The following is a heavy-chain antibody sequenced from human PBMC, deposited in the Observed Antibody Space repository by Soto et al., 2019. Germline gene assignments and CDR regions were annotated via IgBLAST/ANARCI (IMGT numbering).Heavy chain of an antibody. CDR2: IYYSGST. CDR1: GGSINSDAYY. D-gene: IGHD5-12*01. Sequence: QVQLQESGPGLVNPSQTLSLTCTVSGGSINSDAYYWSWVRQHTGKGLEWIGYIYYSGSTYFSPSLKSRLTISIDTSKNQFSLKLSSVTAADTAMYYCARARLRAVYAFDFWGQGTMVTVSS. J-gene: IGHJ3*01. V-gene: IGHV4-31*03. CDR3: ARARLRAVYAFDF.